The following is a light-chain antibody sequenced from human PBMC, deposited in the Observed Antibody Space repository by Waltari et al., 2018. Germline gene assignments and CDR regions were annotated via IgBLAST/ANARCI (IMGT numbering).Light chain of an antibody. CDR3: QHYGRSPFT. V-gene: IGKV3-20*01. J-gene: IGKJ3*01. Sequence: EFVLTQSPGTLSLSPGERAPLSCRASQSVFGTYLAWYQQKPGQAPRLLIYGASIRATGIPDRFSGSGSGTDFILTISRLEPEDYAVYYCQHYGRSPFTFGPGTKVDIK. CDR1: QSVFGTY. CDR2: GAS.